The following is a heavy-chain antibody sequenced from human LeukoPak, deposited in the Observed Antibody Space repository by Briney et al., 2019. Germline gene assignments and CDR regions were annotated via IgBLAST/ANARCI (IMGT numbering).Heavy chain of an antibody. J-gene: IGHJ4*02. CDR2: IYTSGST. CDR1: GGSISSYY. CDR3: ARLYYDFWSGYFELGSYFDY. V-gene: IGHV4-4*09. D-gene: IGHD3-3*01. Sequence: SETLSLTCTVSGGSISSYYWSWIRQPPGKGLEWTGYIYTSGSTNYNPSLKSRVTISVDTSRNQFSLKLSSVTAADTAVYYCARLYYDFWSGYFELGSYFDYWGQGTLVTVSS.